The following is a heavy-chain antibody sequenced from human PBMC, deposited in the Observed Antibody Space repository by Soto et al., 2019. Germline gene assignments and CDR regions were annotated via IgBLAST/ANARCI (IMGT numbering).Heavy chain of an antibody. CDR3: ARGTTISTFVEYYFDY. V-gene: IGHV5-51*01. CDR1: GYAFDTSW. CDR2: IYAGDSDT. D-gene: IGHD4-4*01. Sequence: EVHLVQSGAEVKTPGESLKISCKGSGYAFDTSWIAWVRQMPGKGLEYMGIIYAGDSDTRYSPSFQGQVIISVDKSIATAYLQWSHLRASDTAIYYCARGTTISTFVEYYFDYWGQGTPVTVSS. J-gene: IGHJ4*02.